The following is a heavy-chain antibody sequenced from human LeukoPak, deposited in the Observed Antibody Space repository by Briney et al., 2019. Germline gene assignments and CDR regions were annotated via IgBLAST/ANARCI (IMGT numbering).Heavy chain of an antibody. V-gene: IGHV4-39*01. Sequence: PSETLSLTCTVSGGSISGSSYYWGWIRQPPGKGLEWIGSIYYSGSTYYNPSLKSRVTISVDTSKNQFSLRLSSVTAAETAVYYCTRRGYSSGWYYFDYRGQGTLVTVSS. CDR1: GGSISGSSYY. CDR3: TRRGYSSGWYYFDY. CDR2: IYYSGST. J-gene: IGHJ4*02. D-gene: IGHD6-19*01.